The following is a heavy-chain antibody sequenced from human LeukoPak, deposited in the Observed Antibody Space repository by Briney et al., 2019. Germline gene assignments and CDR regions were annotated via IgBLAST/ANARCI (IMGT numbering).Heavy chain of an antibody. V-gene: IGHV5-51*01. CDR3: ARHADYGDYSDY. D-gene: IGHD4-17*01. Sequence: GESLKISCKGSGYSFTSFGIGWVRQMPGKGLEWMGIIYPGDADTRYSPSFQGQVSILVDMSINTAYLQWNSLKASDTAMYYCARHADYGDYSDYWGQGTLVTVSS. CDR2: IYPGDADT. CDR1: GYSFTSFG. J-gene: IGHJ4*02.